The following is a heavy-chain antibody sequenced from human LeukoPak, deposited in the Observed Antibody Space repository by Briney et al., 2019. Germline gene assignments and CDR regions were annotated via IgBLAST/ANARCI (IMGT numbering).Heavy chain of an antibody. Sequence: PGGSLRLSCAASGFTFSNYAMSWVRQAPGKGLEWVSGIRGSGDSTYFADSVKGRFTISRDNSKNTLYLQMNSLRAEDTAVYYCAKDSPQLERSAEYFQHWGQGTLVTVSS. CDR2: IRGSGDST. V-gene: IGHV3-23*01. D-gene: IGHD5-24*01. J-gene: IGHJ1*01. CDR3: AKDSPQLERSAEYFQH. CDR1: GFTFSNYA.